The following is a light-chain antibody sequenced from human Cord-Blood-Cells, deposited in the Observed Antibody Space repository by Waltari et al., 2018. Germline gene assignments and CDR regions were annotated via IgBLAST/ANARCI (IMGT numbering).Light chain of an antibody. J-gene: IGLJ3*02. CDR3: AAWDDSLNGWV. V-gene: IGLV1-44*01. Sequence: QSVLTQPPSASGTPGQRVTISCSGSSSNIGSNTVNWYQQLPGTPPKLLIYSNNQWPSGVPDRFSGSKSGTSASLAISGLQSEDEADYYCAAWDDSLNGWVFGGGTKLTVL. CDR1: SSNIGSNT. CDR2: SNN.